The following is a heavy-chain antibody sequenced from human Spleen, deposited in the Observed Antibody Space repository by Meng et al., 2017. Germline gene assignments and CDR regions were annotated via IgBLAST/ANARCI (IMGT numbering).Heavy chain of an antibody. J-gene: IGHJ4*02. CDR2: ISYDGSNK. CDR3: ARVGWVVAADDY. CDR1: GFTFSSYA. V-gene: IGHV3-30*04. Sequence: GESLKISCAASGFTFSSYAMHWVRQAPGKGLEWVAVISYDGSNKYYADSVKGRFTISRDNSKNTLYLQMNSLRAEDTAEYYCARVGWVVAADDYWGQGTLVTVSS. D-gene: IGHD2-15*01.